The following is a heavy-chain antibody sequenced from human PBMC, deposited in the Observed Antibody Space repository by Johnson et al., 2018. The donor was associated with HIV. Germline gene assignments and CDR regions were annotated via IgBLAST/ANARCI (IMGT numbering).Heavy chain of an antibody. CDR3: ARDRAVAATSGAGAFDI. CDR1: GFTFSDYY. V-gene: IGHV3-11*04. D-gene: IGHD2-15*01. CDR2: ISSSGSTI. J-gene: IGHJ3*02. Sequence: QVQLVESGGGLVKPGVSLKLSCAASGFTFSDYYMSWIRQAPGKGLEWVSYISSSGSTIYYADSVKGRFTISRDNAKNSLYLQMNSLRAEDTAVYYCARDRAVAATSGAGAFDIWGQGTMVTVSS.